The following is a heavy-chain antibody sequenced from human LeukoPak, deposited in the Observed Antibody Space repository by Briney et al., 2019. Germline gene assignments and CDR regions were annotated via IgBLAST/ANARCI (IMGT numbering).Heavy chain of an antibody. V-gene: IGHV1-8*01. CDR3: VRDGEGVAISVNYWFDP. Sequence: ASVKVSCKVSGYTLTELSMHWVRQAAGQGLEWMGWMNPNNGNTGYAQKFQGRVTMTRDTTISTAYMELRSLRSEDTAVYYCVRDGEGVAISVNYWFDPWGQGTLVTVSS. J-gene: IGHJ5*02. CDR1: GYTLTELS. CDR2: MNPNNGNT. D-gene: IGHD3-10*01.